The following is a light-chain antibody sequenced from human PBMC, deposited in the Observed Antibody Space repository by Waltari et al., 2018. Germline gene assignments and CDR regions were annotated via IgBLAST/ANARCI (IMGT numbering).Light chain of an antibody. CDR2: EDN. V-gene: IGLV3-1*01. Sequence: SYDLTQPTSVSVSPGQTASIPCSGDELGEKYVSWFQQKPGQSPVLVIYEDNKRPSGIPERIAGSIYGKTSTLTVGGTQAMDEADYYCQAWDSSTHVTFGGGSKLTVL. J-gene: IGLJ2*01. CDR1: ELGEKY. CDR3: QAWDSSTHVT.